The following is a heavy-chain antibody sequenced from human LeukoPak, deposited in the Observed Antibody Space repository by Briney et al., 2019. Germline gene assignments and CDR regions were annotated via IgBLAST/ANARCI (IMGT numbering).Heavy chain of an antibody. V-gene: IGHV4-61*02. CDR3: ASTDAFFKYSSSYEGRERYYYMDV. D-gene: IGHD6-6*01. Sequence: PSETLSLTCTVSGGSISSGSYYWSWLRQPAGKGLEWIGRIYTSGSTNYNPSLKSRVTISVDTSKNQFSLKLSSVTAADTAVYYCASTDAFFKYSSSYEGRERYYYMDVWGKGTTVTVSS. CDR1: GGSISSGSYY. CDR2: IYTSGST. J-gene: IGHJ6*03.